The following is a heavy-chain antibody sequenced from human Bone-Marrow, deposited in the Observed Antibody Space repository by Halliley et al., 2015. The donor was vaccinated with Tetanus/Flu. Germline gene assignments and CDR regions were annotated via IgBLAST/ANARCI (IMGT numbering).Heavy chain of an antibody. CDR2: ISSTGKTI. J-gene: IGHJ4*02. D-gene: IGHD3-16*01. V-gene: IGHV3-11*01. CDR3: ARDMGDGYRGRLKSELLGWSYYDY. CDR1: GFPFSDFY. Sequence: SLRLSCAGSGFPFSDFYMTWIRQAPGKGLECISYISSTGKTIYYAESVKGRFTIFRDNAKNSLYLQMSSLRVEDTAVYYCARDMGDGYRGRLKSELLGWSYYDYWGQGIRVTVSS.